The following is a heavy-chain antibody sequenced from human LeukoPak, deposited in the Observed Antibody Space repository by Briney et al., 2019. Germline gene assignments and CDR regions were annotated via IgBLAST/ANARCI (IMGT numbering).Heavy chain of an antibody. V-gene: IGHV3-48*01. Sequence: QPGGSLRLSCATSGLTLSSYSMNWVRQAPRNGLEWVSYITSGSTTIYYADSVKGRFTVSRDNAKNSLYLQMNSLRAEDTAVYYCARDVEQWLVRVYYFDYWGQGTLVTVSS. CDR1: GLTLSSYS. J-gene: IGHJ4*02. D-gene: IGHD6-19*01. CDR2: ITSGSTTI. CDR3: ARDVEQWLVRVYYFDY.